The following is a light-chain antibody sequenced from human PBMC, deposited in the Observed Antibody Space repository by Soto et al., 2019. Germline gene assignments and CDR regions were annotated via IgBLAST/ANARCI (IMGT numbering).Light chain of an antibody. CDR3: QQRSNWPPT. CDR2: GAS. J-gene: IGKJ1*01. CDR1: QSVSSN. Sequence: EIVMTQSPATLSVSPGERATLSCRASQSVSSNLAWYQQRPGQAPRLLIYGASTRATGIPDRFSGSGSGTEFTLTITSLQSEDFAVYYCQQRSNWPPTFGQGTKV. V-gene: IGKV3-15*01.